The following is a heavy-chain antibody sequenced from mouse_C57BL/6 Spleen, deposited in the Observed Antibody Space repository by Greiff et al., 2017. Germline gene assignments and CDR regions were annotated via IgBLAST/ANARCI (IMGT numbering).Heavy chain of an antibody. J-gene: IGHJ4*01. V-gene: IGHV1-74*01. CDR2: IHPSDSDT. Sequence: QVHVKQPGAELVKPGASVKVSCKASGYTFTSYWMHWVKQRPGQGLEWIGRIHPSDSDTNYNQKFKGKATLTVDKSSSTAYMQLSSLTSEDSAVYYCAIEGFPYYAMDYWGQGTSVTVSS. CDR1: GYTFTSYW. CDR3: AIEGFPYYAMDY.